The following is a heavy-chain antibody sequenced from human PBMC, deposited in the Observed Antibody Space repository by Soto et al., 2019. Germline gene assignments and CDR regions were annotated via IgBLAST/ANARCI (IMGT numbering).Heavy chain of an antibody. J-gene: IGHJ5*02. CDR2: IYHSGST. V-gene: IGHV4-4*02. Sequence: QVQLQESGPGLVKPSGTLSLTCAVSGGSISSSNWWSWVRQPPGKGLEWIGEIYHSGSTNYNPSPAPRVIISVDKSKNQFSLQLSAVTAAAAAVYSCASRSSSWYWFDPWGQGTLVTVSS. CDR1: GGSISSSNW. CDR3: ASRSSSWYWFDP. D-gene: IGHD6-13*01.